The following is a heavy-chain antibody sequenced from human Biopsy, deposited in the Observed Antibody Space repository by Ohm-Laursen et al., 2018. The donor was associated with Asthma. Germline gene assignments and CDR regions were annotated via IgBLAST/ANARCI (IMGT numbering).Heavy chain of an antibody. Sequence: GTLSLTCTVSGGSISSSSYYWGWIRQPPGKGLEWIGGIYYSGSTYYNPSLKSRVTISVDTSKNQFSLKLSSVTAADTAVYYCASGGTADALDYWGQGTLVTVSS. J-gene: IGHJ4*02. CDR1: GGSISSSSYY. V-gene: IGHV4-39*01. CDR2: IYYSGST. CDR3: ASGGTADALDY. D-gene: IGHD3-16*01.